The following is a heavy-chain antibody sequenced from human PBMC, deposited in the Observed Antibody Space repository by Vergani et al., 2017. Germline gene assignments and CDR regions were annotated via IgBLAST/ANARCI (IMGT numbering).Heavy chain of an antibody. J-gene: IGHJ6*02. V-gene: IGHV1-46*03. CDR1: GYTFTSYY. D-gene: IGHD2-2*01. CDR3: ARVWPSCSSTSCEPGYYYYGMDV. Sequence: QVQLVQSGAEVKKPGASVKVSCKASGYTFTSYYMHWVRQAPGQGLEWMGIINPSGGSTSYAQKFQGRVTMTRDTSTSTVYMELSSLRSEDTAVYYCARVWPSCSSTSCEPGYYYYGMDVWGQGTTVTVSS. CDR2: INPSGGST.